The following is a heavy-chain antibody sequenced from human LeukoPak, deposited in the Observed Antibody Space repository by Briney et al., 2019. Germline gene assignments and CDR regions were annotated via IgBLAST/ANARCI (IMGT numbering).Heavy chain of an antibody. V-gene: IGHV3-23*01. Sequence: GGSLRLSXAASGFTFSSYAMSWVRQAPGKGLEWVSAISGGGSSAYYADSVKGRFTISRDNSKNMLYLQMSSLRAEDTAVYYCAKDLYGSGREGIFDYWGQGTLVTVSS. D-gene: IGHD3-10*01. CDR1: GFTFSSYA. J-gene: IGHJ4*02. CDR3: AKDLYGSGREGIFDY. CDR2: ISGGGSSA.